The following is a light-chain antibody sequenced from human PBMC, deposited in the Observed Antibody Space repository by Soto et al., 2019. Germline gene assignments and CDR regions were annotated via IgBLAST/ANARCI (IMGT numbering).Light chain of an antibody. CDR3: QKRSNWPRT. CDR2: DVS. Sequence: VMTQSPATLSVSPGKRATLSCRASQNISSYLIWYQQKTGQAPRILIYDVSNRATGIPDRLSGSGSGTDFNLTISRLEPEDFAVYYCQKRSNWPRTFGQGTKVDIK. CDR1: QNISSY. V-gene: IGKV3-11*01. J-gene: IGKJ1*01.